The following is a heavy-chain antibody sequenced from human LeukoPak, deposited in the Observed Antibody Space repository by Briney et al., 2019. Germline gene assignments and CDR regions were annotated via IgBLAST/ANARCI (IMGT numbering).Heavy chain of an antibody. Sequence: SQTLSLTCDISGDSVSGNIVAWNWIRQSPSRGLEWLGRTNYRSKWHNDYAVSVRGRITINPDTSKNRFSLQLDSVTPEDTAVYYCARGSSGSFDYWGQGTLVTVSS. CDR3: ARGSSGSFDY. J-gene: IGHJ4*02. V-gene: IGHV6-1*01. CDR1: GDSVSGNIVA. D-gene: IGHD6-19*01. CDR2: TNYRSKWHN.